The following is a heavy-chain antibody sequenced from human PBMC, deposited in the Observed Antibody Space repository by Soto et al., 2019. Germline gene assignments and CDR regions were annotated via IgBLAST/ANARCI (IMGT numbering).Heavy chain of an antibody. V-gene: IGHV3-23*01. Sequence: GGSLRRSCAASGFTFSSYAMSWVRQAPGKGLDWVSASSGSGGSRYYADSVKGRFTISRDNSKNTLYLQMNSLRAEDTAVYYSANSVYYYDTGTRQRDDAFDIWGQGTMVTVSS. J-gene: IGHJ3*02. CDR1: GFTFSSYA. D-gene: IGHD3-22*01. CDR3: ANSVYYYDTGTRQRDDAFDI. CDR2: SSGSGGSR.